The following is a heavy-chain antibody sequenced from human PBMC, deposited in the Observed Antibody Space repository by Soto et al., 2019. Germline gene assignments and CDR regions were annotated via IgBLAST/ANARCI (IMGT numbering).Heavy chain of an antibody. Sequence: PSETLSLTCAVSGGSISSSNWWSWVRQPPGKGLEWIGEIYHSGSTNYNPSLKSRVTISVDKSKNQFSLKLSSVTAADTAVYYCATRTGIAVAATYWFDPWGQGTLVTVSS. D-gene: IGHD6-19*01. V-gene: IGHV4-4*02. CDR2: IYHSGST. CDR1: GGSISSSNW. CDR3: ATRTGIAVAATYWFDP. J-gene: IGHJ5*02.